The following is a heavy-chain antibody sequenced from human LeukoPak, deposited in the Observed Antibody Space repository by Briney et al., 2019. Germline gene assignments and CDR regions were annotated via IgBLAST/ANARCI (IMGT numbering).Heavy chain of an antibody. CDR1: GGSFSGYY. J-gene: IGHJ4*02. Sequence: PSETLSLTCAVYGGSFSGYYWSWIRQPPGKGLEWIGEINHSGSTNYNPSLKSRVTISVDTSKNQFSLKLSSVTAADTAVYYCARGEPSSYYDSSGYYFDYWGQGTLVTVSS. CDR3: ARGEPSSYYDSSGYYFDY. D-gene: IGHD3-22*01. CDR2: INHSGST. V-gene: IGHV4-34*01.